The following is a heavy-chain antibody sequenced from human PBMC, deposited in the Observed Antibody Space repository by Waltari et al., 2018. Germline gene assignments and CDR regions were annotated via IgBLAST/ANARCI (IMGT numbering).Heavy chain of an antibody. CDR3: ARRHGMADRYFYYYYMDV. Sequence: QVQLVQSGAEVKKPGSSVKVSCKASGGTFSRYAISWVRQAPGQGLEWMGGIIPILGIANYAQKFQGRVTMTADESTNTAYMELSSLRSEDTAVYYCARRHGMADRYFYYYYMDVWGKGTTVTVSS. V-gene: IGHV1-69*04. D-gene: IGHD1-20*01. CDR2: IIPILGIA. CDR1: GGTFSRYA. J-gene: IGHJ6*03.